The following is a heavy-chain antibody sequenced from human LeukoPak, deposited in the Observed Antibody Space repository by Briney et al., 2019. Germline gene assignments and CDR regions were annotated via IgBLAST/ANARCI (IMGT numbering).Heavy chain of an antibody. Sequence: GGSLRLSCAASGFTFSSFGMHWVRQAPGKGLEWVAVVSYDGDNKYYADSVKGRFTISRDNSKNTVYLQMNSLRAEDTAVCYCAKALGDYYSYYYMDVWGKGTTVTVSS. V-gene: IGHV3-30*18. CDR2: VSYDGDNK. CDR1: GFTFSSFG. CDR3: AKALGDYYSYYYMDV. J-gene: IGHJ6*03.